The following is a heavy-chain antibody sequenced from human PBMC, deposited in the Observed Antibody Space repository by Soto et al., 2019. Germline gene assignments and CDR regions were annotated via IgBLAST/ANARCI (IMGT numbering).Heavy chain of an antibody. Sequence: GASVKVSCKASGYTFTSYYMHWVRQAPEQGLEWMGIINPSGGSTSYAQKFQGRVTMTRDTSTSTVYMELSSLRSEDTAVYYCARVQPILTPDYWGQGTLVTVSS. CDR1: GYTFTSYY. V-gene: IGHV1-46*01. CDR3: ARVQPILTPDY. J-gene: IGHJ4*02. D-gene: IGHD2-2*01. CDR2: INPSGGST.